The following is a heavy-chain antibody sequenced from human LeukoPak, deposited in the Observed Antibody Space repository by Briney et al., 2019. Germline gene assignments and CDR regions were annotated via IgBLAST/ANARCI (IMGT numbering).Heavy chain of an antibody. D-gene: IGHD2-8*01. CDR1: GYTFTSYG. CDR2: ISAYNGNT. V-gene: IGHV1-18*01. J-gene: IGHJ4*02. Sequence: ASVKVSCKASGYTFTSYGISWVRQAPGQGLEWMGWISAYNGNTNYAQKLQGRVTMTTDTSTSTAYMELRSLRSDDTAVYYCARDQRGKDIVLMVYALWGQGTLVTVSS. CDR3: ARDQRGKDIVLMVYAL.